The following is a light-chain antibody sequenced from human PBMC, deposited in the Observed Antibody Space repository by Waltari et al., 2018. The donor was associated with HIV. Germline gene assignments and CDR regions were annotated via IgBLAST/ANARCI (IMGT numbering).Light chain of an antibody. J-gene: IGKJ4*01. CDR2: WAS. CDR3: QQYYGTPLT. Sequence: DTVLTQSPASLSLSLGAKALITCTSSHSVLYNPNNKNYLPWYQRKPGQPPKLLIYWASTRESGVPDRFSGSGSGTDFTLTISSLQAEDVAVYYCQQYYGTPLTFGGGTKVEIK. CDR1: HSVLYNPNNKNY. V-gene: IGKV4-1*01.